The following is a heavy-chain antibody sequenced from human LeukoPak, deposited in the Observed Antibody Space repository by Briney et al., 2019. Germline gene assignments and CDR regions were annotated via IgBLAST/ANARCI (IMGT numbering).Heavy chain of an antibody. V-gene: IGHV1-18*01. CDR3: ARVDTYVWGSYRYPGLDY. CDR2: ISAYNGNT. J-gene: IGHJ4*02. CDR1: GYTFTSYG. D-gene: IGHD3-16*02. Sequence: ASVKVSCKASGYTFTSYGISWVRQAPGQGLEWMGWISAYNGNTNYAQKLQGRVTMTTDTSTSTAYMELRSLRSDDTAVYYCARVDTYVWGSYRYPGLDYWGQGTLVTVSS.